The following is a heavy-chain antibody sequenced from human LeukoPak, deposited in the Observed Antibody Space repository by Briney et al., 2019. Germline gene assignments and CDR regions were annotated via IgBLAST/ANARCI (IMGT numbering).Heavy chain of an antibody. Sequence: GESLRISCKGSGYSFTSYWISWVRQMPGKGLEWMGRIDPSDSYTNYSPSFQGHVTISADKSISTAYLQWSSLKASDTAMYYCARDPMVRGVIITKDYYYYYGMDAWGKGTTVTVSS. CDR2: IDPSDSYT. V-gene: IGHV5-10-1*01. J-gene: IGHJ6*04. CDR3: ARDPMVRGVIITKDYYYYYGMDA. D-gene: IGHD3-10*01. CDR1: GYSFTSYW.